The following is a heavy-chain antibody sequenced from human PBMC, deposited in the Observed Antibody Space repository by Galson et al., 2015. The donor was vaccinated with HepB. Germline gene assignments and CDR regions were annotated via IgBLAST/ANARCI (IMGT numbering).Heavy chain of an antibody. D-gene: IGHD3-22*01. CDR2: ISFDDSEK. V-gene: IGHV3-30-3*01. Sequence: SLRLSCAASGFTSSHYAIHWVRQAPGRGLEWVAVISFDDSEKYHADSVKGRVIISRDNSKNTLYVQMNSLRPEDTAVYYCARASDSGFSKFYYYYLDVWGEGATVTVSS. CDR1: GFTSSHYA. CDR3: ARASDSGFSKFYYYYLDV. J-gene: IGHJ6*03.